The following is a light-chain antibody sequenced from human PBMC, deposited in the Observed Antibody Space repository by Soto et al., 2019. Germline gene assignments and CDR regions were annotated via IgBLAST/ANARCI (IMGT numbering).Light chain of an antibody. V-gene: IGKV3-20*01. J-gene: IGKJ5*01. CDR3: QQYGSSPTT. Sequence: EIVLTHSQATLALSPCERATLSFSASQSGSDSYLAWYQQKPGQPPRLLIYGVSSRGYGIPDRFSGSGSGTDFTLTISRLEPEDFAVYSCQQYGSSPTTFGQGTRLEIK. CDR1: QSGSDSY. CDR2: GVS.